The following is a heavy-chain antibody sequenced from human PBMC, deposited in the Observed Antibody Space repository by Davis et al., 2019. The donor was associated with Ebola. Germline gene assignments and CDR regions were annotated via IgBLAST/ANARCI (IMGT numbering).Heavy chain of an antibody. CDR1: TFDDYA. V-gene: IGHV4-30-4*08. CDR3: ARDQTIKARWGYYYYGMDV. J-gene: IGHJ6*02. CDR2: IYYSGST. Sequence: TFDDYAMHWIRQPPGKGLEWIGYIYYSGSTYYNPSLKSRVTISVDTSKNQFSLKLSSVTAADTAVYYCARDQTIKARWGYYYYGMDVWGQGTTVTVSS. D-gene: IGHD4/OR15-4a*01.